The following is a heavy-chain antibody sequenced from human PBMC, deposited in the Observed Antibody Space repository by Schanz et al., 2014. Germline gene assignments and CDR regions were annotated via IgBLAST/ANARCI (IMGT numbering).Heavy chain of an antibody. J-gene: IGHJ4*02. V-gene: IGHV3-64*01. D-gene: IGHD2-21*01. CDR3: ARKSLVSAHYDS. CDR2: LSANGDST. Sequence: EVHLLESGGGLVEPGGSLRLSCATSGFSLDIFAVSWVRQAPGKGLEWVSGLSANGDSTFYSSSVKGRFTISRDISKNTLYLQMGSLRAEDVAVYYCARKSLVSAHYDSWGQGTLVTVSS. CDR1: GFSLDIFA.